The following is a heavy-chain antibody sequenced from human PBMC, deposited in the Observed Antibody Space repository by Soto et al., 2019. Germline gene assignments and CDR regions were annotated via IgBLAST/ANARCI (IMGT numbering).Heavy chain of an antibody. CDR2: IAGSGGTT. D-gene: IGHD2-15*01. CDR3: TKDHNVVVVAATEFDY. Sequence: PGGSLRLSCAASGFTFSSYAMSWVRQAPGKGLEWVSGIAGSGGTTDYAAPVKGRFTISRDDSKNTLYLQMNSLKTEDTAVYYCTKDHNVVVVAATEFDYWGQGTLVTVSS. V-gene: IGHV3-23*01. J-gene: IGHJ4*02. CDR1: GFTFSSYA.